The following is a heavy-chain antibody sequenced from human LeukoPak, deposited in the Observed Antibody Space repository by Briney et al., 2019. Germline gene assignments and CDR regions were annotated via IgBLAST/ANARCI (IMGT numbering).Heavy chain of an antibody. CDR3: ARGRGVAGWGTFDY. Sequence: ASVKVSCKASGYTFTGYYMHWVRQAPGQGLEWMGWINPNSGGRNYAQKFQGRVTMTRDTSTSTVYMEMSRLRADDTAVIYCARGRGVAGWGTFDYWGQGTLVTVSS. D-gene: IGHD6-19*01. V-gene: IGHV1-2*02. CDR2: INPNSGGR. J-gene: IGHJ4*02. CDR1: GYTFTGYY.